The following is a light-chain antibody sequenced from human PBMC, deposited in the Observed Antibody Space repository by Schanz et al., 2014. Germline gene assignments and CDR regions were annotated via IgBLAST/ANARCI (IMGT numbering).Light chain of an antibody. CDR1: QSVSSS. CDR2: GAS. CDR3: HQYYTTEGT. Sequence: EIVLTQSPDTLSSSPGERVTLSCRASQSVSSSVAWYQQKPGQAPRLLIYGASSRAADIPDRFSGSGSGTEFTLTISSLQAEDVAVYFCHQYYTTEGTFGQGTKVEV. J-gene: IGKJ1*01. V-gene: IGKV3D-15*01.